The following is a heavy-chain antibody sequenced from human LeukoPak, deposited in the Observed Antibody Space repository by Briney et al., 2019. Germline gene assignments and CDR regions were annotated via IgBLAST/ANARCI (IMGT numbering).Heavy chain of an antibody. CDR2: ISGSGDTT. Sequence: PGGSLRLSCSASGFTLRSYALIWVRQAPGKGLEWVSGISGSGDTTQYADSVKGRFSISRDNSKNTLYLQMNSLRGEDTAMYFCARRLYSSGWFLDYWGQGPLVTVSS. V-gene: IGHV3-23*01. CDR1: GFTLRSYA. CDR3: ARRLYSSGWFLDY. J-gene: IGHJ4*02. D-gene: IGHD6-19*01.